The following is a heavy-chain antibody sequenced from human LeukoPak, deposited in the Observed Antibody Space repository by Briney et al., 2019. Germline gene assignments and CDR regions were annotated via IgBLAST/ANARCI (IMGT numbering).Heavy chain of an antibody. Sequence: GGSWRPSGEGPGFIFRNYGMHWVRQAPGQGLRGVPFISDGGTHLYYADSVKGRFTISRDNSESTMYLQMNSLRVEDTAVYYCAKEGTRSHSQWAFDFWGQGTMVTVSS. V-gene: IGHV3-30*02. CDR2: ISDGGTHL. CDR1: GFIFRNYG. D-gene: IGHD6-19*01. CDR3: AKEGTRSHSQWAFDF. J-gene: IGHJ3*01.